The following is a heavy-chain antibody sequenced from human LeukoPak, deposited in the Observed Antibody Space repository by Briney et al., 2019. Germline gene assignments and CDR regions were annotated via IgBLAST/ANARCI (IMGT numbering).Heavy chain of an antibody. CDR1: GFTFSSYA. CDR2: ISGSGGST. V-gene: IGHV3-23*01. D-gene: IGHD6-25*01. Sequence: GGSLRVSCAASGFTFSSYAMSWVRQAPGKGLEWVSAISGSGGSTYYADSVKGRFTISRDNAENTVYLQLNSLRVEDTAVYYCARESEAAGTYYLDHWGQGNLVTVSS. J-gene: IGHJ4*02. CDR3: ARESEAAGTYYLDH.